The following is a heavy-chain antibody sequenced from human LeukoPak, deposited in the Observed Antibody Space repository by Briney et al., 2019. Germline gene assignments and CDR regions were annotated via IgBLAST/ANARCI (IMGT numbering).Heavy chain of an antibody. V-gene: IGHV1-3*03. D-gene: IGHD1-26*01. J-gene: IGHJ6*03. Sequence: GASVKVSCKASGHTFTIYAMHWVRQAPGQRREWMGWINAGNGNTKYSQEFQGRVTITRDTSASTAYMELSSLTSEDMAVYYCARAVGATSYYYYYYYYMDVWGKGTTVTVSS. CDR3: ARAVGATSYYYYYYYYMDV. CDR1: GHTFTIYA. CDR2: INAGNGNT.